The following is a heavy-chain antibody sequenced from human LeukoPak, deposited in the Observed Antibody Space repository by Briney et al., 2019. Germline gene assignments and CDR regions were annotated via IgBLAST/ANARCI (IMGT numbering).Heavy chain of an antibody. CDR1: GFFLSSYA. Sequence: QPGGSLRLSCAASGFFLSSYAMHWVRQAPGKGLEWVADISYDGSNQFYTDSVKGRFTISRDNTKSTVYLQMNTLRGEDTAVYFCARDNGSGWSYFDYWGQGTLVTVSS. CDR3: ARDNGSGWSYFDY. J-gene: IGHJ4*02. V-gene: IGHV3-30-3*01. D-gene: IGHD6-19*01. CDR2: ISYDGSNQ.